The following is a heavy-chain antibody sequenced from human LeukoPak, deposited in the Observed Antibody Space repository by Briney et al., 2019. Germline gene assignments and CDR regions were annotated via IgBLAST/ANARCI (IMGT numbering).Heavy chain of an antibody. CDR2: IIPIFGTA. V-gene: IGHV1-69*05. Sequence: GASVKVSCKASGGTFSSYAISWVLQAPGQGLEWMGRIIPIFGTANYAQKFQGRVTITTDESTSTAYMELSSLRSEDTAVYYCASDGPCTNGVCYGFWFDPWGQGTLVTVSS. CDR1: GGTFSSYA. D-gene: IGHD2-8*01. CDR3: ASDGPCTNGVCYGFWFDP. J-gene: IGHJ5*02.